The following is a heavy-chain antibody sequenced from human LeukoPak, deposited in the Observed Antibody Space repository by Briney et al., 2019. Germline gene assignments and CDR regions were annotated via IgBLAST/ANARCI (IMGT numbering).Heavy chain of an antibody. J-gene: IGHJ3*02. V-gene: IGHV3-48*04. CDR1: GFTFSSYS. CDR3: ARRMVRGAAFDI. CDR2: ISSSGSTI. Sequence: PGGSLRLSCAASGFTFSSYSMNWVRQAPGKGLEWVSYISSSGSTIYYADSVKGRFTISRDNAKNSLYLQMNSLRAEDTAVYYCARRMVRGAAFDIWGQGTMVTVSS. D-gene: IGHD3-10*01.